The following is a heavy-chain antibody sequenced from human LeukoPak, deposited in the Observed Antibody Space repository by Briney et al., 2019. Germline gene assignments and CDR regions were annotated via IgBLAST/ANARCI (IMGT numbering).Heavy chain of an antibody. CDR3: ARPRGYCSSGSCYSIDY. Sequence: GESLKISCKGSGYSFTSYWIGWVRQMPGKGLEWMGIIYPGDSDTRYSPSFQGQVTISADRSISTAYLKWNSLKASDTAMYYCARPRGYCSSGSCYSIDYWGQGTLVTVSS. V-gene: IGHV5-51*01. CDR1: GYSFTSYW. J-gene: IGHJ4*02. CDR2: IYPGDSDT. D-gene: IGHD2-15*01.